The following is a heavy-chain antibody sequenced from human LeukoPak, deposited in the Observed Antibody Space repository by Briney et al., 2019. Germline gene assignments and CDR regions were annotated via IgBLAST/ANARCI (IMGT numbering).Heavy chain of an antibody. D-gene: IGHD1-20*01. CDR2: ISWNSGSI. Sequence: GGSLRLSCAASGFTFNSYWMSWVRQAPGKGLEWVSGISWNSGSIGYADSVKGRFTISRDNAKNSLYLQMNSLRAEDTALYYCAKDSEANWNDGWFDPWGQGTLVTVSS. CDR1: GFTFNSYW. CDR3: AKDSEANWNDGWFDP. V-gene: IGHV3-9*01. J-gene: IGHJ5*02.